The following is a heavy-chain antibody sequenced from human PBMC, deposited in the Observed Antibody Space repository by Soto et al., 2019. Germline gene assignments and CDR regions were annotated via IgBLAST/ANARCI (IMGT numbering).Heavy chain of an antibody. CDR3: ARLPRYGDSLTDAFDI. CDR2: IDYTWNT. V-gene: IGHV4-39*01. Sequence: QLQLQESGPGLVMPSETLSLTCSVAGGSISSSNYYWGWVRQTPGKGLEWIGNIDYTWNTYYNLSLKSRATISVDTSKNQFSLKLSSVTAADTAVYYCARLPRYGDSLTDAFDIWGQGTVVTVSS. J-gene: IGHJ3*02. D-gene: IGHD4-17*01. CDR1: GGSISSSNYY.